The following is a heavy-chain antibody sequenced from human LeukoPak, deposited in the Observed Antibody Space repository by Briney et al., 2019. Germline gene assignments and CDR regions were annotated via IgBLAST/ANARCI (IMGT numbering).Heavy chain of an antibody. CDR2: KSYDGSNK. Sequence: GGSLRLSCAASGFTFSSYAMHWVRQAPGKGLEWVAVKSYDGSNKYYADSVKGRFTISRDNSKNTLYLQMNSLRAEDTAVYYCARDRTRWDIVVVPAAIFDYWGQGTLVTVSS. CDR1: GFTFSSYA. CDR3: ARDRTRWDIVVVPAAIFDY. D-gene: IGHD2-2*02. V-gene: IGHV3-30-3*01. J-gene: IGHJ4*02.